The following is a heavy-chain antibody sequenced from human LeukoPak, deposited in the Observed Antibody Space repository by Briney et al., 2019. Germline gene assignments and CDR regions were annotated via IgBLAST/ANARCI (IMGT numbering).Heavy chain of an antibody. V-gene: IGHV4-34*01. D-gene: IGHD3-16*01. CDR3: ARGYFSRAITFGGVTGPLRDYYYGMDV. Sequence: SETLSLTCAVYGGSFSGYYWSWIRQPPGKGLEWIGEINHSGSTNYNPSLKSRVTISVDTSKNQFSLKLSSVTAADTAVYYCARGYFSRAITFGGVTGPLRDYYYGMDVWGQGTTVTVSS. J-gene: IGHJ6*02. CDR2: INHSGST. CDR1: GGSFSGYY.